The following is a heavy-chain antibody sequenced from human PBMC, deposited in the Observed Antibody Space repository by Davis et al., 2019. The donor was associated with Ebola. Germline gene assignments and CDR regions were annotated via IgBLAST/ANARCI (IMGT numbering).Heavy chain of an antibody. CDR2: INPNSGNT. J-gene: IGHJ4*02. CDR1: GYTFTGYY. V-gene: IGHV1-8*02. CDR3: ASSPRYCSSTSCSPMRYDY. D-gene: IGHD2-2*01. Sequence: ASVKVSCKASGYTFTGYYMHWVRQAPGQGLEWMGWINPNSGNTGYAQKFQGRVTMTRNTSISTAYMELSSLRSEDTAVYYCASSPRYCSSTSCSPMRYDYWGQGTLVTVSS.